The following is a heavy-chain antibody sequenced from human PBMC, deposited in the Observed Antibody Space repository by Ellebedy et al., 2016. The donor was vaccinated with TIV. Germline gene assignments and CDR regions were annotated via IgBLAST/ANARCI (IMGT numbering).Heavy chain of an antibody. V-gene: IGHV3-53*01. Sequence: GGSLRLSXAASGFTFSSNSMSWVRQAPGKGLEWVSIISGGGVSYYADSVKGRFTISRDNPQNTLYLQMNGLRAEDTAVYYCARDWNGDSVIEDWGQGSLVIVSS. J-gene: IGHJ4*02. D-gene: IGHD1-1*01. CDR2: ISGGGVS. CDR1: GFTFSSNS. CDR3: ARDWNGDSVIED.